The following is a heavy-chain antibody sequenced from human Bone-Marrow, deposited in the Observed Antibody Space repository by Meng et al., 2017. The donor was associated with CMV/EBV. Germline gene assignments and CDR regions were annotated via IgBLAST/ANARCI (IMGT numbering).Heavy chain of an antibody. D-gene: IGHD6-6*01. CDR2: IRSDGSAT. Sequence: ETLSLTCAASGFTFSSYWMHWVRQAPGKGLVWVSRIRSDGSATNYADSVKGRFTISRDNAKNTLFLQMNSLRAEDTAVYYCARVYMSTSYSSSSDAFDIWGQGTLVTVSS. V-gene: IGHV3-74*01. CDR3: ARVYMSTSYSSSSDAFDI. CDR1: GFTFSSYW. J-gene: IGHJ3*02.